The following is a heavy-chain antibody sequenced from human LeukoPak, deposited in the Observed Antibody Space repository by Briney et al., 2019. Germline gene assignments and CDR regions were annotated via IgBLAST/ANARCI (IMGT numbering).Heavy chain of an antibody. V-gene: IGHV4-59*01. CDR1: GGSISSYY. CDR2: IYYSGST. Sequence: PSQTLSLTCTVSGGSISSYYWSWIRQPPAKGLEWIGYIYYSGSTNYNPSLKSRVTISVDTSKNQFSLKLSSVTAADTAVYYCARAPLRRANFDYWGQGTLVTVSS. J-gene: IGHJ4*02. CDR3: ARAPLRRANFDY.